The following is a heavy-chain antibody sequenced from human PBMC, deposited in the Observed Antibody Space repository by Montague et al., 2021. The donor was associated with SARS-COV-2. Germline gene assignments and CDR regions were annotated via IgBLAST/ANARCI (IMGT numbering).Heavy chain of an antibody. CDR2: INHSGST. Sequence: SETLSLTCAVYGGSFSGYYWSWIRQPPGKGLEWIGEINHSGSTNYIPSLKSRVTISVDTSKNQFSLKLSSVTAADTAVYYCARVRYYGSGTSLGMDVWGQGPRSPSP. CDR1: GGSFSGYY. D-gene: IGHD3-10*01. V-gene: IGHV4-34*01. CDR3: ARVRYYGSGTSLGMDV. J-gene: IGHJ6*02.